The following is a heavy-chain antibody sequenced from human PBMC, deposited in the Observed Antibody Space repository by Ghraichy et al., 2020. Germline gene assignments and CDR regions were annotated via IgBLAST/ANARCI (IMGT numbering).Heavy chain of an antibody. CDR3: ARVVFSNNWTPVHWFDP. D-gene: IGHD1-1*01. V-gene: IGHV4-34*01. CDR2: INDSGSI. Sequence: SETLSLTCAVYGGSFSDYDWTWIRQPPGKGLEWIGEINDSGSIDYNASLKSRVSISLDTSKTQFSLKLSSVTAADTAVYFCARVVFSNNWTPVHWFDPWGQGTRVIVSS. CDR1: GGSFSDYD. J-gene: IGHJ5*02.